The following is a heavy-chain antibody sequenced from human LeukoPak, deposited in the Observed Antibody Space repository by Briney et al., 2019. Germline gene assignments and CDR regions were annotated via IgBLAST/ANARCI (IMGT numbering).Heavy chain of an antibody. CDR1: GFTFSSYG. Sequence: GGSLRLSCAASGFTFSSYGMHWVRQAPGKGLEWVAVIWYDGSNKYYADSVKGRFTISRGNSKNTLYLQMNSLRAEDTAVYYCARGVQLWSPHFDYWGQGTLVTVSS. CDR2: IWYDGSNK. J-gene: IGHJ4*02. CDR3: ARGVQLWSPHFDY. D-gene: IGHD5-18*01. V-gene: IGHV3-33*01.